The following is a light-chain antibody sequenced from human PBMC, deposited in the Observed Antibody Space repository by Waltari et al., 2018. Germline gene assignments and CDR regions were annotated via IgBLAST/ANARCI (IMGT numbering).Light chain of an antibody. CDR1: QSVSSY. J-gene: IGKJ5*01. Sequence: EIVLTQSPATLSLSPGERATLSCWASQSVSSYLAWYQQKPGQAPRLLIYDASNRATGIPARFSGSGSGTDFTLTISSLEPEDFAVYYCQQRSKWPITFGQGTRLEIK. V-gene: IGKV3-11*01. CDR2: DAS. CDR3: QQRSKWPIT.